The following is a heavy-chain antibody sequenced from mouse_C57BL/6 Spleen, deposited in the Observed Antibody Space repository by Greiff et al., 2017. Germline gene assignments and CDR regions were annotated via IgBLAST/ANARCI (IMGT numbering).Heavy chain of an antibody. Sequence: EVKLMESGAELVRPGASVKLSCTASGFNIKDDYMHWVKQRPEQGLEWIGWIDPENGDTEYASKFQGKATITADTSSNTAYLQLSSLTSEDTAVYYCTVYYYGSSHGGAMDYWGQGTSVTVSS. CDR3: TVYYYGSSHGGAMDY. D-gene: IGHD1-1*01. J-gene: IGHJ4*01. CDR2: IDPENGDT. CDR1: GFNIKDDY. V-gene: IGHV14-4*01.